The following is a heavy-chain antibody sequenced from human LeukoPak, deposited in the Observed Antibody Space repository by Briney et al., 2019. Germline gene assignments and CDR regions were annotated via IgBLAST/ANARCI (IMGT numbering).Heavy chain of an antibody. CDR1: GGSFSGYY. J-gene: IGHJ5*02. V-gene: IGHV4-34*01. D-gene: IGHD1-26*01. Sequence: SETLSLTCAVYGGSFSGYYWSWIRQPPGKGLEWIGEINHSGSTYYNPSLKSRVTTSVDTSKNQFSLKLSSVTAADTAVYYCARREGQFDPWGQGTLVTVSS. CDR3: ARREGQFDP. CDR2: INHSGST.